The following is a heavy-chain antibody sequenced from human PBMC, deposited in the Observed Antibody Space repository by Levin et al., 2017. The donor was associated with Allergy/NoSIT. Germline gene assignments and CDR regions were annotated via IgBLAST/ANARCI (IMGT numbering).Heavy chain of an antibody. CDR3: GRGNRGIDY. CDR1: GGSLSSGDYY. V-gene: IGHV4-30-4*01. Sequence: SCTVSGGSLSSGDYYWSWIRQPPGKGLEWIGYIYHTGATYYNPSLKTRLTMSVDTSKNQFSLNLNSVTVADTAVYYCGRGNRGIDYWGQGTLVTVSS. CDR2: IYHTGAT. J-gene: IGHJ4*02.